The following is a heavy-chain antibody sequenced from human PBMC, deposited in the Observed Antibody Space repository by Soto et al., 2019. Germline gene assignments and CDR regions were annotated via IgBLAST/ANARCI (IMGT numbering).Heavy chain of an antibody. CDR1: GVSITNYY. V-gene: IGHV4-59*12. D-gene: IGHD3-22*01. CDR2: IYNSKST. CDR3: ARGAGPRSGKDYDSSGYPYYFDY. J-gene: IGHJ4*02. Sequence: SETLSLTCTVSGVSITNYYSSWIRQPPGKGLEWIGYIYNSKSTHYNPSHKSRVTISVDTSKNQFSLKLSSVTAADTAVYYCARGAGPRSGKDYDSSGYPYYFDYWGQGTLVTVSS.